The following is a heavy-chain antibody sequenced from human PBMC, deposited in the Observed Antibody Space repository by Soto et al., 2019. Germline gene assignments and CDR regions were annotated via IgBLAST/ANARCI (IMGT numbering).Heavy chain of an antibody. CDR2: IYYSGST. D-gene: IGHD2-15*01. Sequence: LSLTCTVSGGSISSYYWSWIRQPPGKGLEWIGYIYYSGSTNYNPSLKSRVTISVDTSKNQFSLKLSSVTAADTAVYYCASLTSTGYCSGGSCYRDYYYGMDVWGQGTTVTVSS. CDR3: ASLTSTGYCSGGSCYRDYYYGMDV. J-gene: IGHJ6*02. V-gene: IGHV4-59*01. CDR1: GGSISSYY.